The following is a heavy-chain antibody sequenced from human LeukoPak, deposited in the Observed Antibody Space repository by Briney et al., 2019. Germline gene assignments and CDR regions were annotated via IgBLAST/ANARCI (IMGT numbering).Heavy chain of an antibody. CDR2: INPSSGST. Sequence: ASVKVSCKPSGYTFTSYYMHWVRQAPPQGLEWMGIINPSSGSTSYAQKFQGRVTMTRDTSTSTVYMELSSLRSEDTAVYCCARDLVGTADGYWGQGTLVTVSS. CDR1: GYTFTSYY. J-gene: IGHJ4*02. V-gene: IGHV1-46*01. D-gene: IGHD5-12*01. CDR3: ARDLVGTADGY.